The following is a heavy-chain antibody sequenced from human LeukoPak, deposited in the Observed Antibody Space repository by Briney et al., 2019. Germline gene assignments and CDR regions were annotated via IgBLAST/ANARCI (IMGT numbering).Heavy chain of an antibody. CDR3: ARLPLSMSGYPPDY. CDR2: IYYSGKT. V-gene: IGHV4-39*01. Sequence: PSETLSLTCTVSGGSISSHSWGWIRQSPGKGLEWIGSIYYSGKTYYNPSVKSRVTMSADTSKNQFSLSLSSVTAAGTAVYYCARLPLSMSGYPPDYWGQGTLVIVSS. J-gene: IGHJ4*02. D-gene: IGHD3-3*01. CDR1: GGSISSHS.